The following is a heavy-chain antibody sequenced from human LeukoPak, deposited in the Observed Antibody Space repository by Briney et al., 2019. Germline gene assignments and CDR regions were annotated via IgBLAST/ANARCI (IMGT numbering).Heavy chain of an antibody. J-gene: IGHJ4*02. Sequence: SETLSLTRAVYGGSFSGYYWSWIRQPPGKGLEWIGEINHSGSTNYNPSLKSRVTISVDTPKNQFSLKLSSVTAADTAVYHCARVRITIFGVALYYFDYWGQGTLVTVSS. CDR3: ARVRITIFGVALYYFDY. CDR1: GGSFSGYY. V-gene: IGHV4-34*01. D-gene: IGHD3-3*01. CDR2: INHSGST.